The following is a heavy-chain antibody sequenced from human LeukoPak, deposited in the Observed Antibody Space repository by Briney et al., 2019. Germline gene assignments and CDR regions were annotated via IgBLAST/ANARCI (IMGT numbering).Heavy chain of an antibody. V-gene: IGHV4-38-2*02. CDR2: IYHSGST. CDR1: GYSISSGYY. CDR3: AREDITMVRGVKSRYMDV. J-gene: IGHJ6*03. Sequence: SETLSLTCTVPGYSISSGYYWGWIRQPPGKGLEWIGSIYHSGSTYYNPSLKSRVTISVDTSKNQFSLKLSSVTAADTAVYYCAREDITMVRGVKSRYMDVWAKGTTVTVSS. D-gene: IGHD3-10*01.